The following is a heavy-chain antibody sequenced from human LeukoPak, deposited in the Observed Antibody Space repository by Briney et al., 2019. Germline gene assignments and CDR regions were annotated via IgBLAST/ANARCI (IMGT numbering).Heavy chain of an antibody. J-gene: IGHJ4*02. D-gene: IGHD4-17*01. CDR3: ARKGATVTTGYAFDY. V-gene: IGHV4-61*02. Sequence: PSETLSLTCTASGGSISSGSYYWSWIRQPAGKGLEWIGRIYTSGSTNYNPSLKSRVTISIDTSKNQFSLKLSSVTAADTAVYYCARKGATVTTGYAFDYWGQGTLVTVSS. CDR1: GGSISSGSYY. CDR2: IYTSGST.